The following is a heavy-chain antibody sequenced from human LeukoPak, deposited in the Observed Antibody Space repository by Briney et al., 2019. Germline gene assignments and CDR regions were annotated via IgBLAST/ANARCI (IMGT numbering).Heavy chain of an antibody. CDR2: INHNGIT. Sequence: SETLSLTCAAYGGPFRGYYFTWIRQAPGKGLEWIGEINHNGITNYNPSLKSRVTISVDTSKNQISLKQTSATAADTAVYYCARDRRYSSSWYAPYFDYWGQGTLVTVSS. CDR3: ARDRRYSSSWYAPYFDY. D-gene: IGHD6-13*01. V-gene: IGHV4-34*01. J-gene: IGHJ4*02. CDR1: GGPFRGYY.